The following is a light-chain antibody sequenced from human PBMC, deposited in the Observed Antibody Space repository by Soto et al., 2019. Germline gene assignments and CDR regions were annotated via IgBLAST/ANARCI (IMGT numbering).Light chain of an antibody. J-gene: IGKJ1*01. V-gene: IGKV4-1*01. CDR1: QSVLYSSNNNNY. CDR3: QQYYSTPRT. CDR2: WAS. Sequence: DIVMTQSPDSLAVSLGERATINCKSSQSVLYSSNNNNYLAWYQQKPGQPPKLLIYWASTRESGVPDRFSGGGSGTDFTLTTSSLQAEDVAVYYCQQYYSTPRTFGQGTKVEIK.